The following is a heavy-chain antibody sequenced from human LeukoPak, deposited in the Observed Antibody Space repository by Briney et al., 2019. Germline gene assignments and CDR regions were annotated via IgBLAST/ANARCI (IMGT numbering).Heavy chain of an antibody. CDR3: SASMAVARSVNY. CDR2: IKSKTDGGTT. J-gene: IGHJ4*02. Sequence: GGSLRLSCAASGFTFSNVWMSWVRQAPGKGLEWVGRIKSKTDGGTTDYAAPVKGRFTISRDDPKTTLNLQMNRLKTEDTGVYHCSASMAVARSVNYWGQGGLGSVSS. CDR1: GFTFSNVW. V-gene: IGHV3-15*01. D-gene: IGHD6-19*01.